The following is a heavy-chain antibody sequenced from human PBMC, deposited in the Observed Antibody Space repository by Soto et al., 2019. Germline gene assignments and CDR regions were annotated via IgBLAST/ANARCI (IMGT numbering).Heavy chain of an antibody. J-gene: IGHJ4*02. CDR1: GGTFSSYA. V-gene: IGHV1-69*13. CDR3: ARGGYDYYDSSGLYYFDY. CDR2: IIPIFGTA. Sequence: SVKVSCKASGGTFSSYAISWVRQAPGQGLEWMGGIIPIFGTANYAQKFQGRVTITADESTSTAYMELSSLRSEDTAVYYCARGGYDYYDSSGLYYFDYWGQGTLVTVSS. D-gene: IGHD3-22*01.